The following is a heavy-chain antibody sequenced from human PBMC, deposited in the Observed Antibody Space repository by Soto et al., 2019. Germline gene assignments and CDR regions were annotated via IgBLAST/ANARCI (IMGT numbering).Heavy chain of an antibody. V-gene: IGHV3-23*01. Sequence: PGGSLRLSCAASGFTFSSYAMSWVRQAPGKGLEWVSAISGSGGSTYYADSVKGRFTISRDNSKNTLYLQMNSLRAEDTAVYYCANGNRGYSYGYGVSFDYWGQGTLVTVSS. D-gene: IGHD5-18*01. CDR2: ISGSGGST. CDR1: GFTFSSYA. J-gene: IGHJ4*02. CDR3: ANGNRGYSYGYGVSFDY.